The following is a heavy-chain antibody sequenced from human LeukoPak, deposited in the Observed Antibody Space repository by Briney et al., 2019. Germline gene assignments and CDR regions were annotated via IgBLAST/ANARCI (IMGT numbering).Heavy chain of an antibody. CDR2: VSRSGGST. Sequence: GGSLRLPCAASGFTFSSYAMSWVRQAPGKGLEWVSGVSRSGGSTYYADSVKGRFTISRDNSKNTLYLQMNSLRAEDTAVYYCAKELVAVAGDRGVDYWGQGTLVTVSS. CDR1: GFTFSSYA. V-gene: IGHV3-23*01. J-gene: IGHJ4*02. CDR3: AKELVAVAGDRGVDY. D-gene: IGHD6-19*01.